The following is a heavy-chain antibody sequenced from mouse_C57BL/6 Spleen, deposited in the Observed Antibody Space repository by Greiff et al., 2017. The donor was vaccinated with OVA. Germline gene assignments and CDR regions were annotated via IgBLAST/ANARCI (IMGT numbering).Heavy chain of an antibody. D-gene: IGHD2-3*01. CDR1: GYTFTSYD. J-gene: IGHJ1*03. Sequence: QVQLQQSGPELVKPGASVKLSCKASGYTFTSYDINWVKQRPGQGLEWIGWIYPRDGSTKYNEKFKGKATLTVDTSSSTAYMELHSLTSEDSAVYFCARQETNPDDGWYFDVWGTGTTVTVSS. CDR2: IYPRDGST. V-gene: IGHV1-85*01. CDR3: ARQETNPDDGWYFDV.